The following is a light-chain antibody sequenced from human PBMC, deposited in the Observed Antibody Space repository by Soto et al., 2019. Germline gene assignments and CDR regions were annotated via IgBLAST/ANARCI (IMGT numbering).Light chain of an antibody. CDR1: SSDVGGYNS. V-gene: IGLV2-14*01. J-gene: IGLJ1*01. CDR3: SSYSATNTLV. CDR2: EVT. Sequence: QSVLTQPASVSASPGQSITISCTGTSSDVGGYNSVSWYRQHPGRVPELLIYEVTNRPSGVSNRFSGSKSGNTASLTISGLQAEDEADYYCSSYSATNTLVFGSGTKVTVL.